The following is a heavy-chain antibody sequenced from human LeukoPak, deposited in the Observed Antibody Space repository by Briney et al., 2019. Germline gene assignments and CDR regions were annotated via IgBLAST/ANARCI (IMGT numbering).Heavy chain of an antibody. Sequence: PSETLSLTCTVSGGSISSSSYYWGWIRQPPGKGLEFIGSMFYNGPTHYNPSLKSRVTMSVDTSKNQFSLTLGSVTDADTAVYYCASRTQRHERGAFFDYWGQGTLVTVSS. CDR2: MFYNGPT. J-gene: IGHJ4*02. D-gene: IGHD1-1*01. V-gene: IGHV4-39*01. CDR3: ASRTQRHERGAFFDY. CDR1: GGSISSSSYY.